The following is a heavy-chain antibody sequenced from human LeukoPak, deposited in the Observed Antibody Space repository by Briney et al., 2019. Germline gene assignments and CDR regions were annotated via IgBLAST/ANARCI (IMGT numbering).Heavy chain of an antibody. D-gene: IGHD4-17*01. CDR3: ARETVTKAISAFDI. Sequence: TSETLSLTCTVSGGSISSGDYYWSWIRQPPGEGLEWIGYIYYSGSTYYNPSRKSRVTISVDTSKNQFSLKLSAVTAADTAVYYCARETVTKAISAFDIWGQGTMVTVSS. CDR1: GGSISSGDYY. CDR2: IYYSGST. J-gene: IGHJ3*02. V-gene: IGHV4-30-4*01.